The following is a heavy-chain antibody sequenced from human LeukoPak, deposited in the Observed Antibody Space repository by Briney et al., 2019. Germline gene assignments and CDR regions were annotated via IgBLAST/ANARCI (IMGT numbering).Heavy chain of an antibody. Sequence: GGSLRLSCAASGFTFSSYSMNWVRQAPGKGLEWVSSISSSSYIYYADSVKGRFTISRDNAKNSLYLQMNSLRAEDTAVYYCARVPSRDSSLFDYWGQGTLVTVSS. V-gene: IGHV3-21*01. D-gene: IGHD3-22*01. CDR2: ISSSSYI. CDR3: ARVPSRDSSLFDY. J-gene: IGHJ4*02. CDR1: GFTFSSYS.